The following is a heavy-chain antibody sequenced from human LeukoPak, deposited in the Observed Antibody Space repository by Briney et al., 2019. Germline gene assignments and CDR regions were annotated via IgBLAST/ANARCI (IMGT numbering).Heavy chain of an antibody. CDR1: GGSISSYY. CDR3: ARGSRGLRRFLDY. CDR2: IYYSGST. J-gene: IGHJ4*02. D-gene: IGHD5-12*01. V-gene: IGHV4-59*08. Sequence: SETLSLTCTVSGGSISSYYWSWIRQPPGKGLEWIGYIYYSGSTNYNPSLKSRVTISVDTSKNQFSLKLSSVTAADTAVYYCARGSRGLRRFLDYWGQGTLVTVSS.